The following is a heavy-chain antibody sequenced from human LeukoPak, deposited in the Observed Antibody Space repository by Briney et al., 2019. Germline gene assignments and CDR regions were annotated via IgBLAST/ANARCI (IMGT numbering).Heavy chain of an antibody. V-gene: IGHV4-4*07. Sequence: PSETLSLTCTVSGGSISSYYWSWIRQPAGKGLEWIGRINTSGNTNYNPSPKSRVTISVDTSKNQFSLKLTSVTAADTAVYYCAREPRGNCSSTSCPFYYYMDVWGKGTTVTVSS. J-gene: IGHJ6*03. D-gene: IGHD2-2*01. CDR1: GGSISSYY. CDR2: INTSGNT. CDR3: AREPRGNCSSTSCPFYYYMDV.